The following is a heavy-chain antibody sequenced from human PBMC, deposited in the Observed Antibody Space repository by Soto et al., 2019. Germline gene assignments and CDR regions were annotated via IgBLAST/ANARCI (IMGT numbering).Heavy chain of an antibody. V-gene: IGHV4-31*03. CDR1: CCSIRSGGSF. J-gene: IGHJ5*02. CDR2: IYYSGST. CDR3: ARSVTP. D-gene: IGHD3-10*01. Sequence: SSENLSPPCTFSCCSIRSGGSFWIWIRQHPGKGLEWIGYIYYSGSTYYNPSLKSRVTISVDTSKNQFSLKLSSVTAADTAVYYCARSVTPWGQGTLVTVSS.